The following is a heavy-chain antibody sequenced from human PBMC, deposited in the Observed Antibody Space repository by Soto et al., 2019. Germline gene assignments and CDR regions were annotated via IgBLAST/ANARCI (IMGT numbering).Heavy chain of an antibody. Sequence: QVQLVESGGGVVQPGRSLRLSCAASGFTFSSYGMHWVRQAPGKGLEWVAVIWFDGTNKYYADSVKGRFTISRDNSKNTLYLQMNSLRAEDTAVYYCAGGKHMWQQPWYFDLWGRGTLVTVSS. J-gene: IGHJ2*01. CDR1: GFTFSSYG. CDR2: IWFDGTNK. CDR3: AGGKHMWQQPWYFDL. D-gene: IGHD6-13*01. V-gene: IGHV3-33*01.